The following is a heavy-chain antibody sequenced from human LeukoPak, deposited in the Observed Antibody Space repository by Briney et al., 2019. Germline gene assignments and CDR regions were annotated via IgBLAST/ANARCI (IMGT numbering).Heavy chain of an antibody. V-gene: IGHV3-21*01. J-gene: IGHJ4*02. CDR2: ISSSSSYI. D-gene: IGHD6-19*01. CDR1: GFTFSSYS. Sequence: GGSLRLSCAASGFTFSSYSMNWVRQAPGKGLEWVSSISSSSSYIYYADSVKGRFTISRDNAKNSLYLQMNSLRAEDTAVYYCARAQYSSGWYVYWGQGTLVTVSS. CDR3: ARAQYSSGWYVY.